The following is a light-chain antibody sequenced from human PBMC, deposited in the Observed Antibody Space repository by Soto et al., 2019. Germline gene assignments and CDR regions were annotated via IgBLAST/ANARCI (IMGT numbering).Light chain of an antibody. Sequence: DIQLTPSPSSLSASVGDRVTITCRASQSISSYLNWYQQKPGKAPKLLIYAASSLQSGVPSRFSGSGSGTDVTLTISSLQPEDFATYYCQQSYTTPRTFGQGTKVDI. CDR1: QSISSY. V-gene: IGKV1-39*01. J-gene: IGKJ1*01. CDR3: QQSYTTPRT. CDR2: AAS.